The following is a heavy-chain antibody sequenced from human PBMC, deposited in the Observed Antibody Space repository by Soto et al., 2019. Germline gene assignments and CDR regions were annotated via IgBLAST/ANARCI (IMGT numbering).Heavy chain of an antibody. D-gene: IGHD3-9*01. CDR1: GRSMSGYY. CDR2: IYTSGTT. V-gene: IGHV4-4*07. Sequence: LSLTCTVSGRSMSGYYWSWIRQPAGERLEWIGRIYTSGTTDFNPSLKGRVTMSVDTSKNQFSLKLTSVTAADTALYYCAREDYYDTGYYVVWGQGTQVTVSS. CDR3: AREDYYDTGYYVV. J-gene: IGHJ4*02.